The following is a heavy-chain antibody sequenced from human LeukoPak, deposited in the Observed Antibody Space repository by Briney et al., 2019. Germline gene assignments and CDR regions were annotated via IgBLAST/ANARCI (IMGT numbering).Heavy chain of an antibody. CDR1: GGSFSGYY. CDR2: ITHSGST. Sequence: SECPSPTCAAYGGSFSGYYWSWSRQPPGKGLEWIGEITHSGSTNYIPSLKDGVTISIDTSKNQFSLKLSSVTAADTAVYYCARGPTYYYDSSGYRFFFQHWGEGTLVTVSS. V-gene: IGHV4-34*01. J-gene: IGHJ1*01. CDR3: ARGPTYYYDSSGYRFFFQH. D-gene: IGHD3-22*01.